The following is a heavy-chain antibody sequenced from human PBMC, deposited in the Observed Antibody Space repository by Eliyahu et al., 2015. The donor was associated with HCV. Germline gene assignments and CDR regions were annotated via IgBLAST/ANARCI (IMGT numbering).Heavy chain of an antibody. V-gene: IGHV3-33*08. CDR3: ARDRGGSYYSYYFDY. CDR2: IWYDGSNK. J-gene: IGHJ4*02. Sequence: QVQLVESGGGVVQPGRSLRLSCAASGFXFSXYGMHWVRQAPGKGLEWVAVIWYDGSNKYYADSVKGRFTISRDNSKNTLYLQMNSLRAEDTAVYYCARDRGGSYYSYYFDYWGQGTLVTVSS. D-gene: IGHD1-26*01. CDR1: GFXFSXYG.